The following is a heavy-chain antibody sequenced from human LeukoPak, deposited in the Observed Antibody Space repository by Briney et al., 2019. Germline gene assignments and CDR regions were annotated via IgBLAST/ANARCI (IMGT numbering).Heavy chain of an antibody. CDR3: ARARVEMATSLDY. D-gene: IGHD5-24*01. CDR2: ISYDGSNK. CDR1: GFTFSSYA. Sequence: PGRSLRLSCAAPGFTFSSYAMHWVRQAPGKGLEWVAVISYDGSNKYYADSVKGRFTISRDNSKNTLYLQMNSLRAEDTAVYYCARARVEMATSLDYWGQGTLVTVSS. V-gene: IGHV3-30-3*01. J-gene: IGHJ4*02.